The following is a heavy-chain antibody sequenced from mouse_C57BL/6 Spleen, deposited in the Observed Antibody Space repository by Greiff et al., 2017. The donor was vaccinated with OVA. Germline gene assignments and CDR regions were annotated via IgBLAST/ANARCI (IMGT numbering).Heavy chain of an antibody. V-gene: IGHV1-82*01. D-gene: IGHD1-1*01. CDR2: IYPGDGDT. CDR3: ARKGYYGDYAMDY. J-gene: IGHJ4*01. CDR1: GYAFSSSW. Sequence: VKLVESGPELVKPGASVKISCKASGYAFSSSWMNWVKQRPGKGLEWIGRIYPGDGDTNYNGKFKGKATLTADKSSSTAYMQLSSLTSEDSAVYFCARKGYYGDYAMDYWGQGTSVTVSS.